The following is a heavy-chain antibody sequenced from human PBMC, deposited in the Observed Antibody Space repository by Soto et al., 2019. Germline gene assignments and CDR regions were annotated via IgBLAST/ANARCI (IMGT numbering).Heavy chain of an antibody. CDR2: IKQDGSEK. D-gene: IGHD2-15*01. CDR3: AREGVVAAPFAFDI. V-gene: IGHV3-7*01. J-gene: IGHJ3*02. CDR1: GFTFSSYW. Sequence: GGSLRLSCAASGFTFSSYWMSWVRQAPGKGLEWVANIKQDGSEKYYVDSVKGRFTISRDNAKNSLYLQMNSLRAEDTAVYYCAREGVVAAPFAFDIWGQGTMVTVSS.